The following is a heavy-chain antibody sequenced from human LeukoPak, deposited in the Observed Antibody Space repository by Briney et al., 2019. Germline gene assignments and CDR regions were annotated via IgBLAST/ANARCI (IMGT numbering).Heavy chain of an antibody. Sequence: GGSLRLSCAASGFTFSSCSMNWVRQAPGKGPEWVSSISSSSSYIYYADSVEGRFTISRDNAKNSLYLQMNSLRAEDTAVYYCARAGSGWPLDYWGQGTLVTVSS. J-gene: IGHJ4*02. CDR3: ARAGSGWPLDY. CDR2: ISSSSSYI. V-gene: IGHV3-21*01. CDR1: GFTFSSCS. D-gene: IGHD6-19*01.